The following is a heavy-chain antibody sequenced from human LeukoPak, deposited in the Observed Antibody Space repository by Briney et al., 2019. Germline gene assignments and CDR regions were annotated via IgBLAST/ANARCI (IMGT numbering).Heavy chain of an antibody. CDR3: ARDISSNPIPAAADY. CDR2: INSDESST. CDR1: GFTFSSYW. Sequence: GGSLRLSCAASGFTFSSYWMHWVRQPPGKGLVWVSRINSDESSTNYADSVKGRFTISRDNAKNSLYLQMNSLRAEDTALYYCARDISSNPIPAAADYWGQGTLVTVSS. J-gene: IGHJ4*02. D-gene: IGHD6-13*01. V-gene: IGHV3-74*01.